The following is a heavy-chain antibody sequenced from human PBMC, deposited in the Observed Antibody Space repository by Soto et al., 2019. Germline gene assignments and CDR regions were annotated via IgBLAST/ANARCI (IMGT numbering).Heavy chain of an antibody. CDR3: ARLPVVVIALGYFDP. Sequence: SETLSLTCTVSGDSISSSYYWGWVRQPPGKGLECIGAVYYTGFTYYNQSLKSRLTISLDTSKNQFSLRLSSVTAADTAIYYCARLPVVVIALGYFDPWGPGTLVTVSS. V-gene: IGHV4-39*01. CDR2: VYYTGFT. J-gene: IGHJ5*02. D-gene: IGHD2-21*01. CDR1: GDSISSSYY.